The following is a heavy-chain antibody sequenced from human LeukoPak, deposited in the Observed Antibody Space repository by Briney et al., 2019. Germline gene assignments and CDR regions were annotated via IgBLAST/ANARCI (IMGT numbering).Heavy chain of an antibody. CDR2: INHSGRT. J-gene: IGHJ4*02. D-gene: IGHD4/OR15-4a*01. V-gene: IGHV4-34*01. Sequence: PSETLSLTCAVYGGSFSGYYWSWIRQPPGKGLEWIGEINHSGRTNYNPSLKSRVTISVDTSKNQFSLKLSSVTAADTAVYYCARQNYGAAPLRYWGQGTLVTVSS. CDR3: ARQNYGAAPLRY. CDR1: GGSFSGYY.